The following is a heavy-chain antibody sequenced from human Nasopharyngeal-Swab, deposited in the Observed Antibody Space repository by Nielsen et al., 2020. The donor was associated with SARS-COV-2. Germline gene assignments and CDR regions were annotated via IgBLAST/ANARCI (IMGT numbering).Heavy chain of an antibody. CDR3: AKAPYLRGLDV. CDR2: ISGNGDTT. J-gene: IGHJ6*02. V-gene: IGHV3-23*01. Sequence: GESLKISCAASGCTFSSYAMSWVRQAPGKGLEWVSVISGNGDTTYYADSVNDRFTISRDNSKNTLYLQMNSLRVEYTALYYCAKAPYLRGLDVWGQGTTVTVSS. CDR1: GCTFSSYA. D-gene: IGHD2-21*01.